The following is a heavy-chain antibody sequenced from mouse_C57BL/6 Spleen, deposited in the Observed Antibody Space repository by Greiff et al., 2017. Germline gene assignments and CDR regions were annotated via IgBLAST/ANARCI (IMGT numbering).Heavy chain of an antibody. CDR2: IWSGGST. D-gene: IGHD2-4*01. V-gene: IGHV2-5*01. CDR3: TIDYCVLFAY. CDR1: GYSLTSYG. Sequence: QVQLKQSGPGLVQPSQSLSITCTVSGYSLTSYGVHWVRQSPGKGLEWLGEIWSGGSTYYDAAFMSSLSTTKDNSKIQVFFKMSSQQADDTAIYYCTIDYCVLFAYWGQGTLVTVSA. J-gene: IGHJ3*01.